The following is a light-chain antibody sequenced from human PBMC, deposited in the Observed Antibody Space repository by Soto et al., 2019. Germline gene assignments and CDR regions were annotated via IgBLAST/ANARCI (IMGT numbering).Light chain of an antibody. J-gene: IGLJ1*01. Sequence: QSALTQPASVSGSPGQSITISCTGTSSDVGAYNLVSWYQHLPDKAPKLIISEVTNRPSGVSDRFSGSKSGNTASLTISRLQAEDEADYYCASLTTTNFVFGSGTKVTV. V-gene: IGLV2-14*01. CDR3: ASLTTTNFV. CDR1: SSDVGAYNL. CDR2: EVT.